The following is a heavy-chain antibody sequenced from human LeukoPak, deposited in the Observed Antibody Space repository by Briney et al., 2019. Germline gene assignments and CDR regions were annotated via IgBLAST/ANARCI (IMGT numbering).Heavy chain of an antibody. Sequence: ASVKVSCKASGYTFTVYYMHWVRQAPGQGLEWMGWINPSSGGTNYAQKFQGRVTMTRDTSISTAYMELSRLRSDDTAVYYCARALPPYYYDSSGYYNFDYWGQGTLVTVSS. CDR3: ARALPPYYYDSSGYYNFDY. CDR2: INPSSGGT. CDR1: GYTFTVYY. V-gene: IGHV1-2*02. J-gene: IGHJ4*02. D-gene: IGHD3-22*01.